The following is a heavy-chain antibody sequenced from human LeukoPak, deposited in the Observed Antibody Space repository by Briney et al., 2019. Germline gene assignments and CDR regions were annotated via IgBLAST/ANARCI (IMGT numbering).Heavy chain of an antibody. CDR2: ISGYNGNT. V-gene: IGHV1-18*01. CDR1: GYTFTSYG. CDR3: ARDLTYCRGDSYRDQFDP. J-gene: IGHJ5*02. Sequence: ASVKVSCKASGYTFTSYGLSWVRQAPGQGLEWMGWISGYNGNTYYTERFQGRVTMTTDTSTSTAYMELRSLRSADKAVSYCARDLTYCRGDSYRDQFDPWGQGTLVTVSS. D-gene: IGHD2-21*02.